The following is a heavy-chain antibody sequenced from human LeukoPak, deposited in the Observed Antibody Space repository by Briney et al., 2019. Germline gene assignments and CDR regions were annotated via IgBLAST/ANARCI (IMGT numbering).Heavy chain of an antibody. CDR1: GYTFTSYG. J-gene: IGHJ6*03. CDR2: ISAYNGNT. Sequence: ASVKVSCKASGYTFTSYGISWVRQAPGQGLEWMGWISAYNGNTNYAQKLQGRVTMTTDTSTSTAYMELRSLRSDGTAVYYCARYHIYYYYMDVWGKGTTVTVSS. D-gene: IGHD2-2*01. V-gene: IGHV1-18*01. CDR3: ARYHIYYYYMDV.